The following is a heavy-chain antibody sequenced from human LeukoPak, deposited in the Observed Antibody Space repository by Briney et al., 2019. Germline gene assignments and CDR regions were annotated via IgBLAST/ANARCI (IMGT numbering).Heavy chain of an antibody. V-gene: IGHV3-69-1*01. CDR1: GFSISDYY. Sequence: GGSLRLSCAASGFSISDYYMTWVRQAPGKGLEWVSTIERGTSTLYAGSGKGRFTISRDNTKNTLYLQMNSLRAEDTAVYYCGRGGYDFDAWGPGTTVSVFS. CDR2: IERGTST. J-gene: IGHJ6*02. CDR3: GRGGYDFDA. D-gene: IGHD3/OR15-3a*01.